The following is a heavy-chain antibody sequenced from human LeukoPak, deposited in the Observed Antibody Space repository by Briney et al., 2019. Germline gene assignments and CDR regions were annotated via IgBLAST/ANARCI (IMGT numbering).Heavy chain of an antibody. V-gene: IGHV1-69*04. D-gene: IGHD2-2*03. J-gene: IGHJ4*02. CDR2: IIPILGIA. CDR3: ARDFTPGYCSSTSCHAGGY. CDR1: GGTFSSYA. Sequence: ASVKVSCKASGGTFSSYAISWVRQAPGQGLEWMGRIIPILGIANCAQKLQGRVTMTTDTSTSTAYMELRSLRSDDTAVYYCARDFTPGYCSSTSCHAGGYWGQGTLVTVSS.